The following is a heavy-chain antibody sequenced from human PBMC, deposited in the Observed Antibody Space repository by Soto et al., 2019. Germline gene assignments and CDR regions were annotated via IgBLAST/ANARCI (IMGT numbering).Heavy chain of an antibody. CDR2: IYPGDSDT. CDR3: ARSDGSSWYPDY. D-gene: IGHD6-13*01. J-gene: IGHJ4*02. Sequence: GESLKISCKGSGYSFTNYWIGWVRQMPGKGPEWMGIIYPGDSDTRYSPSFQGQVTISADKSITTAYLQWSSLRASDTAMYYCARSDGSSWYPDYWGQGTLVTVSS. CDR1: GYSFTNYW. V-gene: IGHV5-51*01.